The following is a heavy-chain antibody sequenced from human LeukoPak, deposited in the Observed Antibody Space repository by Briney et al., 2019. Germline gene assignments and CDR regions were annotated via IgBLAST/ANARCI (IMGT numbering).Heavy chain of an antibody. D-gene: IGHD2-15*01. CDR1: GFTFSNAW. J-gene: IGHJ4*02. CDR2: IKSKTDGGTT. Sequence: KSGGALRLSCAASGFTFSNAWMSWVRQAPGKGLEWVGRIKSKTDGGTTDYAAPVKGRFTISRDDSKNTLYLQMNSLKTEDTAVYYCTTRYCSGGSCSYWGQGTLVTVSS. CDR3: TTRYCSGGSCSY. V-gene: IGHV3-15*01.